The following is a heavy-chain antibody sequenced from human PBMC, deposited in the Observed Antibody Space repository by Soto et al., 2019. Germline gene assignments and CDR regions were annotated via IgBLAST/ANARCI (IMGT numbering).Heavy chain of an antibody. V-gene: IGHV4-61*01. CDR1: GGSVRSGNHF. J-gene: IGHJ6*02. CDR3: ARGGEPLGYYGLDV. Sequence: SETLSLTCSVSGGSVRSGNHFWNWIRQPPGRGLEWLGYMYYTGVTNYNPSLKSRVSMSVDTPKDQFSLTLTSLTAADTAVYYCARGGEPLGYYGLDVWGQGTTVTVSS. CDR2: MYYTGVT.